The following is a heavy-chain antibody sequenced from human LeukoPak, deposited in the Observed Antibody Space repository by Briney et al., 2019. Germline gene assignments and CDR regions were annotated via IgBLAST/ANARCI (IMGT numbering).Heavy chain of an antibody. Sequence: PSETLSLTCGVDGGSTSGYYWNWIRQFPGKGLEWIGGINDRVGTNYNPSLKSRVTISVDTSKNQFSLKLTSVTAADTAVYYCARGYSGNSQWGQGTLVTVSS. CDR3: ARGYSGNSQ. J-gene: IGHJ4*02. CDR2: INDRVGT. D-gene: IGHD4-23*01. CDR1: GGSTSGYY. V-gene: IGHV4-34*01.